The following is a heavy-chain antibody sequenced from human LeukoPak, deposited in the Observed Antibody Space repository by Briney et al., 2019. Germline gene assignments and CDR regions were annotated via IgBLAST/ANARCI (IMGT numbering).Heavy chain of an antibody. CDR1: GFTFSRYW. D-gene: IGHD3-9*01. CDR2: INSDRRST. Sequence: GGSLRLSCAASGFTFSRYWMHWVRQAPGKGLVWVSRINSDRRSTSYADSVKGRFTISRDNAKNTLYLQMNSLRAEDTAVYYCARGADTGYSSDYWGQGTLVTVSS. CDR3: ARGADTGYSSDY. J-gene: IGHJ4*02. V-gene: IGHV3-74*01.